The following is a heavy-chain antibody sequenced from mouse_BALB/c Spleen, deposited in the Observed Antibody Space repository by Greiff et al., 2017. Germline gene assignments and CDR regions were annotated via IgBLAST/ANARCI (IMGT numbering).Heavy chain of an antibody. J-gene: IGHJ4*01. CDR2: IWGDGST. CDR1: GFSLTGYG. Sequence: VHLVESGPGLVAPSQSLSITCTVSGFSLTGYGVNWVRQPPGKGLEWLGMIWGDGSTDYNSALKSRLSISKDNSKSQVFLKMNSLQTDDTARYYCARDQIYYDSFYAMDYWGQGTSVTVSS. V-gene: IGHV2-6-7*01. CDR3: ARDQIYYDSFYAMDY. D-gene: IGHD2-4*01.